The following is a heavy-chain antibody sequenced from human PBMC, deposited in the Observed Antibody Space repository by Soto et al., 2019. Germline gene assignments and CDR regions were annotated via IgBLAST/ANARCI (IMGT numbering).Heavy chain of an antibody. Sequence: ASVKVSCKVSGYTLTELSMHWVRQAPGKGLEWMGGFDPEDGETIYAQKFQGRVTMTEDTSTDTAYMELSSLRSEGTAVYYCARVRRRLGSSSLAYWGQGTLVTVSS. CDR3: ARVRRRLGSSSLAY. CDR1: GYTLTELS. J-gene: IGHJ4*02. D-gene: IGHD6-6*01. CDR2: FDPEDGET. V-gene: IGHV1-24*01.